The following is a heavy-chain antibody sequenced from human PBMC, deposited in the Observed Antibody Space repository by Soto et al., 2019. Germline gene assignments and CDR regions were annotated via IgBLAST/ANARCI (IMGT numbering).Heavy chain of an antibody. D-gene: IGHD3-16*01. J-gene: IGHJ2*01. Sequence: EVQLLESGGGLVQPGGSLRLSCVGSGFTFISYAMNWVRQAPGKGLEWVSGISGGGDRTFDADSVKGRFTISRDNSKNTVNVQMNSLRADDTAVYYCARKVLGSTSRPDYWYFDLWGRGTRVTVSS. CDR1: GFTFISYA. V-gene: IGHV3-23*01. CDR2: ISGGGDRT. CDR3: ARKVLGSTSRPDYWYFDL.